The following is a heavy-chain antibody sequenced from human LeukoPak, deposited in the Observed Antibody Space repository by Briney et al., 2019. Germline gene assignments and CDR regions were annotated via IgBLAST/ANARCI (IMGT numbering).Heavy chain of an antibody. CDR1: GFTFSSYA. CDR3: AKRGLRVPAAILPFDY. J-gene: IGHJ4*02. D-gene: IGHD2-2*01. CDR2: ISGSGGST. V-gene: IGHV3-23*01. Sequence: GGSLRLSCAASGFTFSSYAMSWVRQAPGKGLEWVSAISGSGGSTYYADSMKSRFTISRDNSKNTLYLQMNSLRAEDTAVYYCAKRGLRVPAAILPFDYWGQGTLVTVSS.